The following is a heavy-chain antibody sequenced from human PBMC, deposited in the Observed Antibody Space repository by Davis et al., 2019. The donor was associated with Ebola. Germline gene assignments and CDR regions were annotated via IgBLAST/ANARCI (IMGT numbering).Heavy chain of an antibody. CDR1: GYTFTSYA. J-gene: IGHJ4*02. CDR3: ARWGYGDSFDY. Sequence: ASVKVSCKASGYTFTSYAMNWVRQAPGQGLEWMGWINTNTRNPRYAQGLTGRFVFSLDTSVSTAYLQISNLEAEDTAVYYCARWGYGDSFDYWGQGTLVTVSS. D-gene: IGHD4-17*01. V-gene: IGHV7-4-1*02. CDR2: INTNTRNP.